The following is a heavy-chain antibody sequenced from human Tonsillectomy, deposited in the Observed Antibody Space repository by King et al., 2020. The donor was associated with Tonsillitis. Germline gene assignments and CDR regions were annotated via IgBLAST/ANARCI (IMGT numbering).Heavy chain of an antibody. D-gene: IGHD3-3*01. CDR2: INHSGST. Sequence: VQLQQWGAGLLKPSETLSLTCAVYGGSFSGYYWSWIRQPPGKGLEWIGEINHSGSTNYNPSLKSRLTISVDTSKNQFSLKLSSVTAADTAVYYCARGITLNVLRFVEWLPSGYFDYWGQGTLVTVSS. CDR3: ARGITLNVLRFVEWLPSGYFDY. CDR1: GGSFSGYY. V-gene: IGHV4-34*01. J-gene: IGHJ4*02.